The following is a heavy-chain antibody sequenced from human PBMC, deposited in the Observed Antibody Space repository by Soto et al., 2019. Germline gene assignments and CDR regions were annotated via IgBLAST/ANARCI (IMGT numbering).Heavy chain of an antibody. D-gene: IGHD2-15*01. J-gene: IGHJ4*02. CDR3: ARLPPPTYCSGSSCSGY. Sequence: GASLQISCKGSGDSFTSYWIHLVRQMPGKGLEWMGRIDPDDSYTNYSPSFQGHVTISVDKSISTAYLQWSSLQASDTAIYYCARLPPPTYCSGSSCSGYWGQGTLVTVSS. CDR2: IDPDDSYT. V-gene: IGHV5-10-1*01. CDR1: GDSFTSYW.